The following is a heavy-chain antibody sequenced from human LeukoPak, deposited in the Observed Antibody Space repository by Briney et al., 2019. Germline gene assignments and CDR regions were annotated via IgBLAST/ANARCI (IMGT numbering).Heavy chain of an antibody. CDR2: INHSGST. D-gene: IGHD2-15*01. CDR1: GGSLSGYY. V-gene: IGHV4-34*01. J-gene: IGHJ6*02. Sequence: PSETLSLTCAVYGGSLSGYYWSWIRQPPGKGLEWIGEINHSGSTNYNPFLKSRVTISVDTSKNQFSLKLSSVTAADTAVYYCARGANFYYYGMDVWGQGTTVTVSS. CDR3: ARGANFYYYGMDV.